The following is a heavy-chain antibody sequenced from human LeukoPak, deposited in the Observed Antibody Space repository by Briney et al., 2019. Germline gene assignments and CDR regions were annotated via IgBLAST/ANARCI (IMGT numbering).Heavy chain of an antibody. CDR2: IYYSGST. V-gene: IGHV4-59*08. CDR3: ARLKMVRGVIITPPYNWFDP. J-gene: IGHJ5*02. Sequence: SETLSLTCTVSGDSISSYYRSWIRQPPGKGLEWIGYIYYSGSTNYNPSLKSRVTISVDTSKNQFSLKLSSVTAADTAVYYCARLKMVRGVIITPPYNWFDPWGQGTLVTVSS. CDR1: GDSISSYY. D-gene: IGHD3-10*01.